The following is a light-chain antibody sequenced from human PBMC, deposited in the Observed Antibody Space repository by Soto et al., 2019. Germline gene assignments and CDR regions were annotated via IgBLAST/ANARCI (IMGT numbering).Light chain of an antibody. Sequence: IVLTQSPATLSVSRGERATLSCRPSQSVSSLLAWYQQKPRQAPRLLIYGTSTRATGIPARFSGSGSGTDFTLTISSLQSEDFAIYYCQQYNIWPYTFGQGTKVDIK. J-gene: IGKJ2*01. V-gene: IGKV3-15*01. CDR1: QSVSSL. CDR3: QQYNIWPYT. CDR2: GTS.